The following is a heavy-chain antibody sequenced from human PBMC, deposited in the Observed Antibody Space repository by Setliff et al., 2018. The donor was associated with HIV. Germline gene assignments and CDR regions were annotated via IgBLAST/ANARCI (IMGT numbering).Heavy chain of an antibody. V-gene: IGHV3-74*01. CDR1: GFTSSSFS. J-gene: IGHJ5*02. D-gene: IGHD6-6*01. CDR2: VNSDGRST. Sequence: GSLRLSCAASGFTSSSFSMYWVRQAPGKGLVWVSRVNSDGRSTNYADSVKGRFTISRDNAKNSLYLQMNSLRAEDTAVYYCAREGSSSSWFDLWGQGTLVTVSS. CDR3: AREGSSSSWFDL.